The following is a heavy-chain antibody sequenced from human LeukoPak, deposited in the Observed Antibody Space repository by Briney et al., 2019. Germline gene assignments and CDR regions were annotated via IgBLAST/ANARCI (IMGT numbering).Heavy chain of an antibody. V-gene: IGHV1-69*13. J-gene: IGHJ4*02. Sequence: SVKVSCKASGGTFSSYAISWVRQAPGQGLEWMGGIIPIFGTANYAQKFQGRVTITADESTSTAYMELSSLRSEDTAVYYCARDVNRDGYNYFDYWGQGTLVTVSS. CDR1: GGTFSSYA. D-gene: IGHD5-24*01. CDR2: IIPIFGTA. CDR3: ARDVNRDGYNYFDY.